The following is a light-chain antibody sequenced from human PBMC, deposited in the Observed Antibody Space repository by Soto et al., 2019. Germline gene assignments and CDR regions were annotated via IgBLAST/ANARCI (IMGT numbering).Light chain of an antibody. CDR3: QQLFTSPLT. CDR2: AAF. Sequence: DTRLTQSPSFLSASVGDRVTIACRASQDVSRSVGSYQQKPGTAPKLMLSAAFTLNSGVPSRLSGSGSGTDIPLTIRSLQPEDFGTYYYQQLFTSPLTFGGGTKVEI. CDR1: QDVSRS. V-gene: IGKV1-9*01. J-gene: IGKJ4*01.